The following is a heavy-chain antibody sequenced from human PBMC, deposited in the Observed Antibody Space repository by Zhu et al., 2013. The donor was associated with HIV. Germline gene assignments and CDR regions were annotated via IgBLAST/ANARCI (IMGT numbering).Heavy chain of an antibody. D-gene: IGHD2-2*01. J-gene: IGHJ6*02. CDR2: IIPIFGTA. Sequence: QVQLVQSGAEVKKPGSSVKVSCKASGGTFSSYAISWVRQAPGQGLEWMGGIIPIFGTANYAQKFQGRVTITADESTSTAYMELSSLRSEDTAVYYCARPANIVVVPEEDYYYGMDVWGQGDHGHRLL. CDR1: GGTFSSYA. V-gene: IGHV1-69*01. CDR3: ARPANIVVVPEEDYYYGMDV.